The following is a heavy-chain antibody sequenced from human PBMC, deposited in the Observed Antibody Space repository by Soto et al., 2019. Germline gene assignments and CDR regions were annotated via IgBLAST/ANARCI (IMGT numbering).Heavy chain of an antibody. D-gene: IGHD1-26*01. V-gene: IGHV3-21*01. CDR3: ARAVLPSIVGAVDY. Sequence: PGGSLRLSCAASGFTSSSYSMNWVRQAPGKGLEWVSSISYSSTYIYYADSVQGRFTISRDNAKNSLYLHMNSLRAEDTAVYYCARAVLPSIVGAVDYWGQGTLVTVSS. J-gene: IGHJ4*02. CDR1: GFTSSSYS. CDR2: ISYSSTYI.